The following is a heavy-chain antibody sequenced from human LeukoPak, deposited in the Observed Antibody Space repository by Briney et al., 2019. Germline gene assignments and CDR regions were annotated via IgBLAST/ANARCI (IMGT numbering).Heavy chain of an antibody. J-gene: IGHJ6*02. D-gene: IGHD2-2*01. CDR2: ISSSSSTI. V-gene: IGHV3-48*01. CDR3: ARDFRDCSSTSCTTEIYYYYGMDV. Sequence: GGSLRLSCAASGFTFSSYSMNWVRQAPGKGLEWVSYISSSSSTIYYADSVKGRFTISRDNAKNSLYLQMNSLRAEDTAVYYCARDFRDCSSTSCTTEIYYYYGMDVWGQGTTVTVSS. CDR1: GFTFSSYS.